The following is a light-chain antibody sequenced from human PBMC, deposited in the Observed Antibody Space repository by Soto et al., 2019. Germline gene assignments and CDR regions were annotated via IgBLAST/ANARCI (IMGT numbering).Light chain of an antibody. CDR1: QSVGSN. CDR2: DAS. J-gene: IGKJ4*01. CDR3: QQYDDWPHT. V-gene: IGKV3D-15*01. Sequence: EIVLTQSPATLSVSTGERGTSSCRARQSVGSNLAWYQQKPGQAPRVLIYDASTRATVIPPRFSGSGSGTEFTLTISSLQSEDFAIYYCQQYDDWPHTFGGGTKVDIK.